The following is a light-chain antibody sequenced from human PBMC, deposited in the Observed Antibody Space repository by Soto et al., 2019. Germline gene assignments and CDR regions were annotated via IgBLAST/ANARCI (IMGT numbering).Light chain of an antibody. V-gene: IGKV2D-29*01. CDR3: MQSTLFLWT. J-gene: IGKJ2*01. Sequence: DKVMTQTPLSLSVTPGQPASSSCKSSQSPLNRDGKTYLYWYLQKPGQPPQLLIYEVSNRFSAVPARFSGSGLGTALTRKISRVEAEDVGVYYFMQSTLFLWTFGQGTKLEIK. CDR1: QSPLNRDGKTY. CDR2: EVS.